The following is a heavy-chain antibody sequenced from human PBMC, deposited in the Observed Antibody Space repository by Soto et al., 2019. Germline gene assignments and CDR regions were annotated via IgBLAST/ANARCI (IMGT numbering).Heavy chain of an antibody. Sequence: EVQLVESGGGLVQPGGSLRLTCAASGFTFSIYSMNWVRQAPGKGLEWVSYIMPGSRHIFYADSVKGRFTISRDNAKNPLHLQRNSVRAEDTVLYYCGVEIVGATSVHVFCLWGQGTMVTVSS. CDR2: IMPGSRHI. CDR3: GVEIVGATSVHVFCL. CDR1: GFTFSIYS. J-gene: IGHJ3*01. V-gene: IGHV3-48*01. D-gene: IGHD1-26*01.